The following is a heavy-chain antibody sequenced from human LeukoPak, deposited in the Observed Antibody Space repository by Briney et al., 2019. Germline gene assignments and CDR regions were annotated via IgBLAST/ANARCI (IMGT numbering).Heavy chain of an antibody. J-gene: IGHJ4*02. CDR2: IIPIFGTA. CDR3: VRESGMATTQLSD. Sequence: GASVKVSCKTSGYTFTTHLVHWVRQAPGQGLEWMGGIIPIFGTANYAQKFQGRVTITADESTSTAYMELSSLRSEDTAVYYCVRESGMATTQLSDWGQGTLVTVSS. CDR1: GYTFTTHL. V-gene: IGHV1-69*13. D-gene: IGHD5-24*01.